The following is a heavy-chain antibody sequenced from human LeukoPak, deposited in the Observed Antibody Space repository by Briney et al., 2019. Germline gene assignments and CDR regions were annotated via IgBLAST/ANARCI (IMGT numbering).Heavy chain of an antibody. CDR2: IHTTGGT. CDR3: ARDLVTVTKGFDI. Sequence: SETLSLTCSVSGGSISSYYWSWIRQPAGKGLEWIGRIHTTGGTRYNPSLKSRITMSLDASKNQFTLKLSSVTAADTAVYYCARDLVTVTKGFDIWGQGTMVSVSS. D-gene: IGHD4-17*01. V-gene: IGHV4-4*07. J-gene: IGHJ3*02. CDR1: GGSISSYY.